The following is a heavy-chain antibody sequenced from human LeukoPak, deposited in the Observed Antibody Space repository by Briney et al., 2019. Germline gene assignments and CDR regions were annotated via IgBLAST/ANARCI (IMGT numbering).Heavy chain of an antibody. CDR1: GGSISSYY. CDR2: IYYSGST. D-gene: IGHD1-26*01. V-gene: IGHV4-59*01. J-gene: IGHJ4*02. CDR3: ATESGSYYYFDY. Sequence: SETLSLTCTVSGGSISSYYWSWIRQPPGKGLGWIGYIYYSGSTNYNPSLKSRVTISVDTSKNQLSLKLSSVTAADTAVYYCATESGSYYYFDYWGQGTLVTVSS.